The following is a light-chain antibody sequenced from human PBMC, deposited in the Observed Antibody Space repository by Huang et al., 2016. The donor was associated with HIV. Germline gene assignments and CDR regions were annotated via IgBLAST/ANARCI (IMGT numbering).Light chain of an antibody. CDR1: QGVSSN. Sequence: EIVMTQSPGTLSLAPGERATLSCRPSQGVSSNLAWYQHKPGQAPRLLISGASTRATVVPARFIGSGSGTEFTLTISSLQSDDFVVYYCQQYQDWPRTFGQGTKVEIK. CDR3: QQYQDWPRT. J-gene: IGKJ1*01. CDR2: GAS. V-gene: IGKV3-15*01.